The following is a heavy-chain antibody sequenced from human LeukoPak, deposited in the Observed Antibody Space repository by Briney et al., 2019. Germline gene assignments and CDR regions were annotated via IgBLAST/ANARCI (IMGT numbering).Heavy chain of an antibody. CDR2: IYYSGST. CDR1: GGSISSYY. V-gene: IGHV4-59*12. CDR3: ARDGGGYSSSSPPNYFDY. Sequence: PSETLSLTCTVSGGSISSYYWSWIRQPPGKGLEWIGYIYYSGSTYYNPSLKSRVTISVDTSKNQFSLKLSSVTAADTAVYYCARDGGGYSSSSPPNYFDYWGQGTLVTVSS. D-gene: IGHD6-6*01. J-gene: IGHJ4*02.